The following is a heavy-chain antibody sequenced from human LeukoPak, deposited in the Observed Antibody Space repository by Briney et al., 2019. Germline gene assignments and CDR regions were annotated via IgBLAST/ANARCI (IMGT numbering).Heavy chain of an antibody. Sequence: GGSLRLSCAASGFTFSSYGMHWVRQAPGKGLEWVAFIRYDGSNQYYADSVKGRFTISRDNSKNTLYLQMNSLRPEDTAVYYCSKDSTSSDYVTPFDYWGQGTLVTVSS. J-gene: IGHJ4*02. CDR1: GFTFSSYG. D-gene: IGHD3-22*01. CDR2: IRYDGSNQ. CDR3: SKDSTSSDYVTPFDY. V-gene: IGHV3-30*02.